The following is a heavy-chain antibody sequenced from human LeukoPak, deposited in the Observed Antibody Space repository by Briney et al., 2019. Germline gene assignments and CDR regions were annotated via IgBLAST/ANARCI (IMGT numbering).Heavy chain of an antibody. V-gene: IGHV6-1*01. CDR2: TYYRSTWYN. CDR1: GDSVSSNSDA. CDR3: ARRLTQYDCFDP. Sequence: SLTLSLACAVSGDSVSSNSDAWKWIRQSPSRGLEWLGRTYYRSTWYNDYAVSVRGRITVNPDTSKNQFSLHLNSVTPEDTAVYYCARRLTQYDCFDPWGQGILVTVSS. J-gene: IGHJ5*02. D-gene: IGHD2-2*01.